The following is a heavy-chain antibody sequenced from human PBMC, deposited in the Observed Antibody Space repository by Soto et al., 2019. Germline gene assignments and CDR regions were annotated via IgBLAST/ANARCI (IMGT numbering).Heavy chain of an antibody. CDR3: PRGSAAPLSILYFDT. CDR1: GASMTSGGFS. CDR2: VFHRAST. J-gene: IGHJ4*02. V-gene: IGHV4-30-2*01. D-gene: IGHD6-13*01. Sequence: TAETLTVACALSGASMTSGGFSWTGVRQPPGGGLEWIGHVFHRASTQYNPSLKGRVSISVDTSRSLFSLRLTSLTAADTAVYFCPRGSAAPLSILYFDTWGQGTPVTVSS.